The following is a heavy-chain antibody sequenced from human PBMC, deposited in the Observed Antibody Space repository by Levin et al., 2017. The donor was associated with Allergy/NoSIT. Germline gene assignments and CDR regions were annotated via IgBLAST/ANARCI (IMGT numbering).Heavy chain of an antibody. J-gene: IGHJ5*02. CDR1: GFTFSSYG. V-gene: IGHV3-21*01. Sequence: PGGSLRLSCAASGFTFSSYGMTWVRQAPGKGLEWVSTISDTGTYKYHADSVKGRFTISRDNAKKFLFLQMNSLRAEDTAVYYCGGYNYFDPWGQGTLVTVSS. CDR2: ISDTGTYK. CDR3: GGYNYFDP.